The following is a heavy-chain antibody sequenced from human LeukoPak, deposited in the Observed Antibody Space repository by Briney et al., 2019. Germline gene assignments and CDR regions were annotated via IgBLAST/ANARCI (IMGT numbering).Heavy chain of an antibody. D-gene: IGHD3-16*02. Sequence: SETLSLTCTVSGGSISSGGFYWTWLRQHPGKGLEWIGYIYYSGSTYYNPSLKSRVTISIDTSKNQFSLKLSSVTAADTAVYYCARERSVWGSYRPYNWFDPWGQGTLVTVSS. V-gene: IGHV4-31*03. CDR2: IYYSGST. CDR1: GGSISSGGFY. J-gene: IGHJ5*02. CDR3: ARERSVWGSYRPYNWFDP.